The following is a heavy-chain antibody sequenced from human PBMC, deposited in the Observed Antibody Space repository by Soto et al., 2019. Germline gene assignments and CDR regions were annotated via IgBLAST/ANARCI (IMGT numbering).Heavy chain of an antibody. CDR1: GLTFSKYG. V-gene: IGHV3-23*01. D-gene: IGHD2-2*01. CDR3: AKDTDYCSSTSCIYFDY. J-gene: IGHJ4*02. CDR2: ISGSGGST. Sequence: PGGSQRLSCAASGLTFSKYGMHWVRQAPGKGLEWVSAISGSGGSTYYADSVKGRFTISRDNSKNTLYLQMSSLRAEDTAVYYCAKDTDYCSSTSCIYFDYWGQGTLVTVSS.